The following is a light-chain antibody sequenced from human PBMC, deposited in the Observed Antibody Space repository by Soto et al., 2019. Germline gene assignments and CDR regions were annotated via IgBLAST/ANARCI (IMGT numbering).Light chain of an antibody. CDR1: QSVSSSY. CDR3: QQYDSSPRT. J-gene: IGKJ1*01. Sequence: EIVLKQSPGTLSLSPGERATLSCRASQSVSSSYLAWYQQKPGQAPRLLIYRTSNRATGIPDRFSGSGSGTDFTLTISRLEPEDFAVYWCQQYDSSPRTFGQGTKVGI. V-gene: IGKV3-20*01. CDR2: RTS.